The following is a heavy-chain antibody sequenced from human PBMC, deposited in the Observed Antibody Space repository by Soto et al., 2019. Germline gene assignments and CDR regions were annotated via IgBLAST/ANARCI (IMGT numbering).Heavy chain of an antibody. J-gene: IGHJ6*03. CDR2: ISGSGGST. CDR1: GFTFSSYA. Sequence: GGSLRLSCAASGFTFSSYAMSWVRQAPGKGLEWVSAISGSGGSTYYADSVKGRFTISRDNSKNTLYLQMNSLRAEDTAVYYCAKYPEPHYYYYYYMDVWGKGTTVTVSS. CDR3: AKYPEPHYYYYYYMDV. V-gene: IGHV3-23*01.